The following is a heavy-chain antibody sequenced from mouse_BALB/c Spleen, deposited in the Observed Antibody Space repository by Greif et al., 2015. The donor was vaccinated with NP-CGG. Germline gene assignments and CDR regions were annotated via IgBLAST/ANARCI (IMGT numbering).Heavy chain of an antibody. Sequence: EVQLQQSGAELVKPGASVKLSCTASGFNIKDTYMHWVKQRPEQGLEWIGRIDPANGNTKYDPKFQGKATITADTASNTAYLQLSSLTSEDTAVYYCARSAYYSYAMDYWGQVTSVTVSS. CDR2: IDPANGNT. CDR3: ARSAYYSYAMDY. CDR1: GFNIKDTY. D-gene: IGHD2-10*01. J-gene: IGHJ4*01. V-gene: IGHV14-3*02.